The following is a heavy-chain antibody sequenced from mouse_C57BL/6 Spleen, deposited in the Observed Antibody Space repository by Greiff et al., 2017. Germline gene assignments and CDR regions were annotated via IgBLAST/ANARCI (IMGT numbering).Heavy chain of an antibody. V-gene: IGHV1-69*01. CDR3: ASGLPFAY. CDR2: IAPSDSYT. Sequence: VQLQQPGAELVMPGASVKLSCKASGYTFTSYWMHWVKQRPGQGLEWIGEIAPSDSYTNYNQQFKGKSTLTVDKSSSTAYMQLSSLTSEASAVYYCASGLPFAYWGQGTLVTVSA. J-gene: IGHJ3*01. CDR1: GYTFTSYW.